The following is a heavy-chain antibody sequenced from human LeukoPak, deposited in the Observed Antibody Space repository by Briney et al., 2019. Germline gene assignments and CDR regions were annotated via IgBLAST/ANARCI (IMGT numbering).Heavy chain of an antibody. CDR3: ERLYCSSTSCFNDAFDI. J-gene: IGHJ3*02. V-gene: IGHV6-1*01. Sequence: SQTLSLTCAISGDSVSSNSAAWNWIRQSPSRGLEWLGRTYYRSKWYNDYAVSVKSRITINPDTSKSLFSLQLNSVTPDDTAVYYCERLYCSSTSCFNDAFDIWGQGTMVTVSS. CDR1: GDSVSSNSAA. D-gene: IGHD2-2*01. CDR2: TYYRSKWYN.